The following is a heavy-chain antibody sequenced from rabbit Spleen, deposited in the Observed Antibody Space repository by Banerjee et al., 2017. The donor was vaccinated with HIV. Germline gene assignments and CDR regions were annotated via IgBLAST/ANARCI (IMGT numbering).Heavy chain of an antibody. CDR3: ARDLSSVRLTRLDL. V-gene: IGHV1S40*01. CDR2: IHTTSGIT. D-gene: IGHD1-1*01. CDR1: GIDLSSSYY. J-gene: IGHJ3*01. Sequence: QQLVESGGGLVKPGASLTLTCKASGIDLSSSYYMCWVRQAPGKGLEWIACIHTTSGITYYASWAKGRFTISKTSTTVTLQMTSLTVADTATYFCARDLSSVRLTRLDLWGPGTLVTVS.